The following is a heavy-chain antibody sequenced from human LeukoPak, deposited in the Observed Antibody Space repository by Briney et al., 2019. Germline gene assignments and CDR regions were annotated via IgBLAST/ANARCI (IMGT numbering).Heavy chain of an antibody. D-gene: IGHD3-3*01. CDR2: ISGSGVST. J-gene: IGHJ3*02. V-gene: IGHV3-23*01. CDR3: AKDLPSPIFGVPDAFDI. CDR1: GFTFSSYA. Sequence: GGSLRLSCAASGFTFSSYAMSWVRQAPGKGLEWVSAISGSGVSTYYADSVKGRFTISRDNSKNTLYLQMNSLRAEDTAVYYCAKDLPSPIFGVPDAFDIWGQGTMVTVSS.